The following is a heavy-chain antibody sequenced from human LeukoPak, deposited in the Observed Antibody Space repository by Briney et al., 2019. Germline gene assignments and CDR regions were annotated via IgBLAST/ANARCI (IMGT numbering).Heavy chain of an antibody. J-gene: IGHJ4*02. V-gene: IGHV4-39*01. D-gene: IGHD3-22*01. CDR1: GGSISSSSYY. Sequence: PSETLSLTCTVSGGSISSSSYYWGWIRQPPGKGLEWIGSIYYSGSTYYNPSLKSRVTISVDTSKNQFSLKLSYVTAADTAVYYCARHALPYYYDTYFDYWGQGTLVTVSS. CDR3: ARHALPYYYDTYFDY. CDR2: IYYSGST.